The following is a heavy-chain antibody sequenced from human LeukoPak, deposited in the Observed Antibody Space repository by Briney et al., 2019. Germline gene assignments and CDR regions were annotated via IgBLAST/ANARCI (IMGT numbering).Heavy chain of an antibody. D-gene: IGHD3-16*01. J-gene: IGHJ4*02. CDR1: GYRFTTYG. CDR2: ISAYNGNT. Sequence: ASVKVSCKASGYRFTTYGISWVRQAPGQGLEWMGWISAYNGNTNYAQKLQGRVTMTTDTSTSTAYMELWSLRSDDTAVYYCARMVRWMGGNYFDYWGQGTLVTVSS. V-gene: IGHV1-18*01. CDR3: ARMVRWMGGNYFDY.